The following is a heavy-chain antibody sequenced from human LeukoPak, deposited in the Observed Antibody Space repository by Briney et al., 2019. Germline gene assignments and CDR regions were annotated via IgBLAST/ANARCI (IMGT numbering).Heavy chain of an antibody. D-gene: IGHD5-24*01. CDR2: IYYSGST. CDR3: ARRPMGRRDGYNRRFDY. V-gene: IGHV4-59*05. J-gene: IGHJ4*02. CDR1: GGSISSYY. Sequence: SETLSLTCTVSGGSISSYYWSWIRQPPGKGLEWIGSIYYSGSTYYNPSLKSRVTISVDTSKNQFSLKLSSVTAADTAVYYCARRPMGRRDGYNRRFDYWGQGTLVTVSS.